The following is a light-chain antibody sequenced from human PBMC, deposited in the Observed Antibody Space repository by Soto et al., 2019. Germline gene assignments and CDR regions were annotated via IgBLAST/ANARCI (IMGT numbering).Light chain of an antibody. J-gene: IGKJ1*01. CDR3: QQYNNWPPT. Sequence: TQSPGTLSLSPGERASLSCRASQSIYSTYLAWYQQKPGQAPRLLIYGASTRATGIPARFSGSGSGTEFTLTISSLQSEDFAVYYCQQYNNWPPTFGQGTKVDIK. V-gene: IGKV3-15*01. CDR1: QSIYSTY. CDR2: GAS.